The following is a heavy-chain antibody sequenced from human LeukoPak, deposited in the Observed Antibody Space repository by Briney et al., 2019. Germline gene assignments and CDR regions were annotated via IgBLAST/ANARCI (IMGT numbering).Heavy chain of an antibody. CDR2: IYYSGST. J-gene: IGHJ4*02. D-gene: IGHD6-19*01. CDR1: GGSISSSSYY. CDR3: ASEQWLYWVY. V-gene: IGHV4-39*01. Sequence: SETLSLTCTVSGGSISSSSYYWGWIRQPPGKGLEWIGSIYYSGSTYYNPSLKSRVTISVDTSKNQFSPKLSSVTAADTAVYYCASEQWLYWVYWGQGTLVTVSS.